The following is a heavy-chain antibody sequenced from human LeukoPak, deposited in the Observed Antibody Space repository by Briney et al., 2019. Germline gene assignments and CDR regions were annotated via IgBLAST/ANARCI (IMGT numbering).Heavy chain of an antibody. Sequence: GESLRLSCAASGFTFSDYYMTWIRQAPGKGLEWISYISTRAGTIYYADSVKGRFTISRDNAKNSLYPQMNSLRAEDTAVYYCARDAIDSSGFDFDYWGQGTLVTVSS. CDR1: GFTFSDYY. J-gene: IGHJ4*02. D-gene: IGHD3-22*01. V-gene: IGHV3-11*01. CDR2: ISTRAGTI. CDR3: ARDAIDSSGFDFDY.